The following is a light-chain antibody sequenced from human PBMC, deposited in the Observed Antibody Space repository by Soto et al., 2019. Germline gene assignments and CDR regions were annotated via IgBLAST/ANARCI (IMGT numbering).Light chain of an antibody. Sequence: EIVMTQSPATLSVSPGEGATLSCRASQSISSNLAWYQQKPGQAPKLLIYGASTRATGFPARFSGSGSGTEFTLTISSLQSEDFAVYYCQQYNDWPITFGGGTKAEIK. CDR3: QQYNDWPIT. CDR1: QSISSN. CDR2: GAS. J-gene: IGKJ4*01. V-gene: IGKV3-15*01.